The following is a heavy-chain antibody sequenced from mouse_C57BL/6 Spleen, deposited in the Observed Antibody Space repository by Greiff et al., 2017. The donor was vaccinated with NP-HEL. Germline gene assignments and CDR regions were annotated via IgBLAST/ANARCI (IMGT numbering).Heavy chain of an antibody. CDR2: IYPGSGST. J-gene: IGHJ2*01. V-gene: IGHV1-55*01. CDR1: GYTFTSYW. Sequence: QVQLQQPGAELVKPGASVKMSCKASGYTFTSYWITWVKQRPGQGLEWIGDIYPGSGSTNYNEKFKSKATLTVDTSTSTSYMQLSSLTSEDSAVYYCARRISYGCLDYWGQGTTLTVSS. CDR3: ARRISYGCLDY. D-gene: IGHD2-2*01.